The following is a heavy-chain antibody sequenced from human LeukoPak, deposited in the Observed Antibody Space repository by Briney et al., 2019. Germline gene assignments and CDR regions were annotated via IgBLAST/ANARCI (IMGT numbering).Heavy chain of an antibody. J-gene: IGHJ6*02. CDR1: GFTFSDYY. V-gene: IGHV3-11*06. CDR2: ISSTSLFI. Sequence: PGGSLRLSCAGSGFTFSDYYMSWIGQAPGKGREWISYISSTSLFIKYADSVKGRFTVSRDNSKNSLYLQMNSLRAEDTAVYFCARDYEAYYGMDVWGPGTTVTVSS. D-gene: IGHD3-3*01. CDR3: ARDYEAYYGMDV.